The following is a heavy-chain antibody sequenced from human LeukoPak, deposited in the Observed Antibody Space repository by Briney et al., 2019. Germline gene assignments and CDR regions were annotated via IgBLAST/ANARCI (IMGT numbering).Heavy chain of an antibody. Sequence: SETLSLTCTVSGGSISSYYWSWIRQPPGKGLEWIGYIYYSGSTNYNPSLKSRVTISVDTSKNQFSPKLSSVTAADTAVYYCARAKAPQRGYYFDYWGQGTLVTVSS. J-gene: IGHJ4*02. CDR1: GGSISSYY. D-gene: IGHD5-24*01. CDR3: ARAKAPQRGYYFDY. CDR2: IYYSGST. V-gene: IGHV4-59*01.